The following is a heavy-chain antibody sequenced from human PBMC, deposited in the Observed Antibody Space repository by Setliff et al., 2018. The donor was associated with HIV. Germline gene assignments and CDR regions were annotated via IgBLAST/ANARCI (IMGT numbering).Heavy chain of an antibody. D-gene: IGHD6-19*01. J-gene: IGHJ4*02. Sequence: GGSLRLSCAASGFTFSDYGMHWVRQAPGKGLEWVAVISWHSTNIFYADSVKGRFTISRDNSKNTLYLQMNSLRAEDTAVYYCTRNLYRSPWSPLDYWGQGTLVTVSS. CDR2: ISWHSTNI. CDR3: TRNLYRSPWSPLDY. CDR1: GFTFSDYG. V-gene: IGHV3-30*03.